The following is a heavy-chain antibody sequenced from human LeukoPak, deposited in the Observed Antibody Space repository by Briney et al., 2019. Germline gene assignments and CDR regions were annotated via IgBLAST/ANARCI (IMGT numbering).Heavy chain of an antibody. V-gene: IGHV4-34*01. D-gene: IGHD6-13*01. CDR1: GGSFSGYY. Sequence: SETLSLTCAVYGGSFSGYYWSWIRQPPGKGLEWIGEINHSGSTNYNPSLKSRVTISVDTSKNQFSLKLSSVTAADTAVYYCAGSSWYRYFDYWGQGTLVTVSS. CDR2: INHSGST. J-gene: IGHJ4*02. CDR3: AGSSWYRYFDY.